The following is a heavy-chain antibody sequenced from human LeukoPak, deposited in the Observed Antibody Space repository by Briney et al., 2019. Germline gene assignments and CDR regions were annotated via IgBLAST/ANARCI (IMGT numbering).Heavy chain of an antibody. CDR3: ASTELYYDSSGYSPIDFDY. CDR1: GYTFTSYG. Sequence: ASVKVSCKASGYTFTSYGISWVRQAPGQGLEWMGWISAYNGNTNYAQKLQGRVTMTTDTSTSTAYMELRSLRSYDTAVYYCASTELYYDSSGYSPIDFDYWGQGTLVTVSS. CDR2: ISAYNGNT. D-gene: IGHD3-22*01. J-gene: IGHJ4*02. V-gene: IGHV1-18*01.